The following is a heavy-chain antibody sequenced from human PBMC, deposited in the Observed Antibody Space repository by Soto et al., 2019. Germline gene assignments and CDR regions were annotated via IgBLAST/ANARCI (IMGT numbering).Heavy chain of an antibody. CDR3: AKTGRQNRVRWFDP. CDR1: GGSFSGYY. Sequence: PSETLSLTCAVYGGSFSGYYWSWIRQPPGKGLEWIGEINHSGSTNYNPSLKSRVTISVDTSKNQFSLKLSSVIAADTAVYYCAKTGRQNRVRWFDPWGQGTLVTVSS. J-gene: IGHJ5*02. CDR2: INHSGST. D-gene: IGHD2-15*01. V-gene: IGHV4-34*01.